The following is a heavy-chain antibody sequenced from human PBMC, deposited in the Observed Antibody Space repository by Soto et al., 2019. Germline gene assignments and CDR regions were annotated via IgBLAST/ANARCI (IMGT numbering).Heavy chain of an antibody. CDR2: IYYSGST. CDR3: ARGGEDIVVVPAANAFDY. D-gene: IGHD2-2*01. V-gene: IGHV4-59*08. CDR1: GGSTSSYY. Sequence: PSETLSLTCTFPGGSTSSYYSSWLRQPPGKGLEWIGYIYYSGSTNYNPSLKSRVTISVDTSKNQFSLKLSSVTAADTAVYYCARGGEDIVVVPAANAFDYWGQGTLVTVS. J-gene: IGHJ4*02.